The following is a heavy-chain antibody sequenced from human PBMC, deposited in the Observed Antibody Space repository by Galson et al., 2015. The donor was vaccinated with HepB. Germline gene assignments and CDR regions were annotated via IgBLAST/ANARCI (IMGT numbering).Heavy chain of an antibody. J-gene: IGHJ4*02. Sequence: SCKASGYTFTMYAMHWVRQAPGQRPEWMGWINVGNGNTKYSQKFQGRITITRDTSARTAYMELGSLKSEDTAVYYCARSGRFGIAAADQGIYWGQGTLVTVSS. CDR3: ARSGRFGIAAADQGIY. CDR2: INVGNGNT. CDR1: GYTFTMYA. D-gene: IGHD6-13*01. V-gene: IGHV1-3*01.